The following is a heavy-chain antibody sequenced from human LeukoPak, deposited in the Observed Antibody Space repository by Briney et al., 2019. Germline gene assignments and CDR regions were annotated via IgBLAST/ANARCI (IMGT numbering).Heavy chain of an antibody. J-gene: IGHJ4*02. CDR1: GFTFSSYA. D-gene: IGHD2-2*01. CDR2: IYYRGST. Sequence: GSLRLSCAASGFTFSSYAMSWVRQPPGKGLEWIGCIYYRGSTCYNPSLKSRVTISVDTSKNQFSLKLSSVTAADTAVYYCARHVPYCSSSSCSIYYFDYWGQGTLVTVSS. CDR3: ARHVPYCSSSSCSIYYFDY. V-gene: IGHV4-39*01.